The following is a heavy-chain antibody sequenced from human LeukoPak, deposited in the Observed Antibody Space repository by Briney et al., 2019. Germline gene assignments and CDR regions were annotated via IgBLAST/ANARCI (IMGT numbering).Heavy chain of an antibody. D-gene: IGHD3-22*01. CDR2: IRYDGSNK. V-gene: IGHV3-30*02. CDR3: ARRLDYYDSSGYYWGAFDI. J-gene: IGHJ3*02. Sequence: GGSLRLSCAASGFTFSSYGMHWVRQAPGKGLEWVAFIRYDGSNKYYADSVKGRFTISRDNAKNSLYLQMNGLGAEDTAVYYCARRLDYYDSSGYYWGAFDIWGQGTMVTVSS. CDR1: GFTFSSYG.